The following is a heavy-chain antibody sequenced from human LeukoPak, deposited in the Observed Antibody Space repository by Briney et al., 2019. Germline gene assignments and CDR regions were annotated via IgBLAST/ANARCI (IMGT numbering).Heavy chain of an antibody. Sequence: GGSLRLSCAGSGFRFSSHGMHWVRQAPGKGLEWLGYIWYDGSNPDYVDPMKGRFTISRDNSKNTAYLQMNSLRAEDTAVYHCARFVGSDYTGSSDLWGQGTPVTVSS. CDR2: IWYDGSNP. CDR3: ARFVGSDYTGSSDL. V-gene: IGHV3-33*01. J-gene: IGHJ5*02. D-gene: IGHD3-10*01. CDR1: GFRFSSHG.